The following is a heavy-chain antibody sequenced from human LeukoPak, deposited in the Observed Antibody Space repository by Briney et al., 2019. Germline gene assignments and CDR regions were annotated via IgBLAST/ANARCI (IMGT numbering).Heavy chain of an antibody. CDR2: IYYSGST. J-gene: IGHJ4*02. CDR1: GGSISSYY. D-gene: IGHD2-21*02. Sequence: SETLSLTCTVSGGSISSYYWSWIRQPPGKGLEWIGFIYYSGSTNYKPSLKSRVTISVDTSKNQFSLKLSSVTAADTAVYYCARGGGVVVTAAHFDYWGRGTLVTVSS. V-gene: IGHV4-59*01. CDR3: ARGGGVVVTAAHFDY.